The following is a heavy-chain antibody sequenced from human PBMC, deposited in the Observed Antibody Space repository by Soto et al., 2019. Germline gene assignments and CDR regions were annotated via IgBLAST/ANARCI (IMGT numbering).Heavy chain of an antibody. D-gene: IGHD6-13*01. CDR2: IRGSGAGT. J-gene: IGHJ4*02. Sequence: EVQLLESGGGLAQPGGSLRLSCAASGFTFNPYAMNWVRQAPGKGLEWVSTIRGSGAGTYYADSVKGRFTISRDNSKYTLYLQMNSLRAEDTAVYFCAKGFGISWQYYFDYWGQGTLVTVSS. V-gene: IGHV3-23*01. CDR1: GFTFNPYA. CDR3: AKGFGISWQYYFDY.